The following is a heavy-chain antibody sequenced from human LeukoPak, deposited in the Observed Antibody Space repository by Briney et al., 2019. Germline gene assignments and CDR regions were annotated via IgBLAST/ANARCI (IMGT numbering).Heavy chain of an antibody. D-gene: IGHD3-16*02. V-gene: IGHV4-61*02. Sequence: PSETLSLTCTVSGGSISSGSYYWSWIRQPAGKGLEWIGRIYTSGSTNYNPSLKSRVTISVDTSKNQFSLKLSSVTAADTAVYYRAREAYDYVWGSYRPYYFDYWGQGTLVTVSS. CDR3: AREAYDYVWGSYRPYYFDY. J-gene: IGHJ4*02. CDR1: GGSISSGSYY. CDR2: IYTSGST.